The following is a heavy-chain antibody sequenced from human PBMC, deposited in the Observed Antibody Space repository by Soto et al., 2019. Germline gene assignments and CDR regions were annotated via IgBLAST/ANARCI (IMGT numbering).Heavy chain of an antibody. Sequence: QVQLQESGPGLVKPSQTLSLTCTVSGGSITNDGYYWSWIRQPPGKGLESIGYIYYSGSTYYNLSLKSRVTISVDTSENHFSLMLTSVTAADTAVYYCARYSGYDYLDYWGQGTLVTVSS. CDR3: ARYSGYDYLDY. CDR2: IYYSGST. J-gene: IGHJ4*02. D-gene: IGHD5-12*01. V-gene: IGHV4-31*03. CDR1: GGSITNDGYY.